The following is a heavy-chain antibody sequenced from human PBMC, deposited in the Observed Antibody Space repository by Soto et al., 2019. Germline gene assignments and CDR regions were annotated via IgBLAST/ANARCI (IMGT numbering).Heavy chain of an antibody. CDR1: GFTFSSYW. CDR2: INSDGSST. V-gene: IGHV3-74*01. D-gene: IGHD3-16*01. CDR3: ARGQGGKDY. Sequence: GESLKISCAASGFTFSSYWMHWVRQAPGKGLVWVSRINSDGSSTSYADSVKGRFTISRDNAKNTLYLQMNSLRAEDTAVYYCARGQGGKDYWGQGTLVTVSS. J-gene: IGHJ4*02.